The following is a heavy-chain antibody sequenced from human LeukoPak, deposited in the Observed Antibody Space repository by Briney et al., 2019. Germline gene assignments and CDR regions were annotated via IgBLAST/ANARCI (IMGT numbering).Heavy chain of an antibody. CDR2: IYSGGST. D-gene: IGHD1-1*01. J-gene: IGHJ4*02. CDR1: GFTVSSNY. V-gene: IGHV3-66*01. Sequence: GGSLRLSCAVSGFTVSSNYMSWVRQAPGKGLEWVSVIYSGGSTYYAASVKGRFTISRDNSKNTLYLKMKSLRAEDTAVYYCASPRGPTGTRFDYWGQGTLVTVSS. CDR3: ASPRGPTGTRFDY.